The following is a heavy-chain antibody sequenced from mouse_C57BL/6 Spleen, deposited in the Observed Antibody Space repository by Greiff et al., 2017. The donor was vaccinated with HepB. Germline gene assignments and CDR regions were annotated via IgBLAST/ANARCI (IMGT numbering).Heavy chain of an antibody. CDR3: ASDYGYAMDY. J-gene: IGHJ4*01. CDR1: GFTFSDYG. CDR2: ISSGSSTI. D-gene: IGHD1-1*01. V-gene: IGHV5-17*01. Sequence: DVKLVASGGGLVKPGGSLKLSCAASGFTFSDYGMHWVRQAPEQGLEWVAYISSGSSTIYYADTVKGRFTISRDNAKNTLFLHMTSLRSDDTAMYYCASDYGYAMDYWGQGTSVTVSS.